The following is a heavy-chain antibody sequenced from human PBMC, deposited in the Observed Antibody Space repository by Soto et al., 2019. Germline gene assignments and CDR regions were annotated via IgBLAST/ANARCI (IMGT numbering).Heavy chain of an antibody. CDR2: INWNGNYI. Sequence: VQLVESGGGLVQPGRSLRLSCTAYAFTFGDFAMHWVRQVPGKGLEWVSGINWNGNYIGYADSVKGRFTVSRDNAKNSLYLQMNSLRPEDTALYFCARAPTGGTWPVYFDWWGRGTLVTVSS. CDR3: ARAPTGGTWPVYFDW. V-gene: IGHV3-9*01. J-gene: IGHJ4*02. D-gene: IGHD2-15*01. CDR1: AFTFGDFA.